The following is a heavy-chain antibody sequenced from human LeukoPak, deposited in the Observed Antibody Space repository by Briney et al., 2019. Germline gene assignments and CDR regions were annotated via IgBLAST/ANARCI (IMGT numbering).Heavy chain of an antibody. Sequence: PGGSLRLSCAASGFTFSSYAMSWVRQAPGKGLEWVSAIRGSGGSTYYADSVKGRFTISRDNSKNTLYLQMNSLRAEDTAVYYCAKDFASLWFGEFLPIDYWGQGTLVTVSS. D-gene: IGHD3-10*01. CDR1: GFTFSSYA. J-gene: IGHJ4*02. V-gene: IGHV3-23*01. CDR3: AKDFASLWFGEFLPIDY. CDR2: IRGSGGST.